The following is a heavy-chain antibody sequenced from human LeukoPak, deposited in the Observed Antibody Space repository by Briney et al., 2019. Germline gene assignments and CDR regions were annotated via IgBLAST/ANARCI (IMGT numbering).Heavy chain of an antibody. D-gene: IGHD3-22*01. J-gene: IGHJ4*02. V-gene: IGHV4-59*01. CDR3: ARVRGYYDRSGYDY. CDR2: IYYSGST. Sequence: PSPTLSLTCTVSGASISSYYWSWIRHPPGNGPEWIHYIYYSGSTNYHPALKSRATISEDTSRNQISLKLSSVTAADTAVYYCARVRGYYDRSGYDYWGQGTLVTVFS. CDR1: GASISSYY.